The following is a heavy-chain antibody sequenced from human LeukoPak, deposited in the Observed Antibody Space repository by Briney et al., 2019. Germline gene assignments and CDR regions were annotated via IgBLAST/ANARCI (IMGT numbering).Heavy chain of an antibody. CDR2: INHSGST. V-gene: IGHV4-34*01. J-gene: IGHJ4*02. Sequence: PSETLALTCAVYGGSFSGYYWSWIRQPPGKGLEWIGEINHSGSTNYNPSLKSRVTISVDTSKNQFSLKLSSVTAADTAVYYCARGTKGYSSGWCPINYYSDYWGQGTLVTVSS. D-gene: IGHD6-19*01. CDR3: ARGTKGYSSGWCPINYYSDY. CDR1: GGSFSGYY.